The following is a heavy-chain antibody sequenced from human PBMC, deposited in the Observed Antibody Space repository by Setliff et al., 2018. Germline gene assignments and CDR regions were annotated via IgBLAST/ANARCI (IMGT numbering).Heavy chain of an antibody. J-gene: IGHJ4*02. V-gene: IGHV4-59*01. Sequence: SETLSLTCTVSGDSISDASIMAWIRQPPGKGLEFIGYVFYNGAAKYDPSLKSRVTMSADTSKTQFSLKLNSMTTADTAVYYCARGGTYRYFDYWGQGALVTVS. CDR3: ARGGTYRYFDY. CDR2: VFYNGAA. CDR1: GDSISDAS.